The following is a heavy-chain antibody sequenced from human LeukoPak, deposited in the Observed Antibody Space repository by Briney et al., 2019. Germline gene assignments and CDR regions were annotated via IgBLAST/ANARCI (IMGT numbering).Heavy chain of an antibody. CDR3: ASATFYYDNSGRALDY. V-gene: IGHV3-21*01. Sequence: PGGSLRLSCAVSGLTFSDAWMSWVRQAPGKGLEWVSSINSRSSHIYYADSVKGRFTISRDNAKNSLYLQMNSLRAEDTAVYYCASATFYYDNSGRALDYWGQGTLVTVSS. J-gene: IGHJ4*02. CDR1: GLTFSDAW. CDR2: INSRSSHI. D-gene: IGHD3-22*01.